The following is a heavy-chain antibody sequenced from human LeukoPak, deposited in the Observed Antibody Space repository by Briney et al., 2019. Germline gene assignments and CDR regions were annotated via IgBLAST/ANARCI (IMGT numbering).Heavy chain of an antibody. V-gene: IGHV3-23*01. Sequence: GGSLRLSCAASRFTFSSYAMTWVRLAPGKGLERVSTVGGSGDDTYYADSVKGRFTISRDNSKNTLFLQMNSLRAEDTAVYYCAKDDSSGSYTDSWGQGTLVTVSS. CDR3: AKDDSSGSYTDS. CDR1: RFTFSSYA. J-gene: IGHJ4*02. D-gene: IGHD1-26*01. CDR2: VGGSGDDT.